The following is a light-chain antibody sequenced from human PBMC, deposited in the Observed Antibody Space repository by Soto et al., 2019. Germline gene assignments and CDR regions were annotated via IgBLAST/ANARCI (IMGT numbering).Light chain of an antibody. CDR2: EVT. Sequence: QSALTQPASVSGSPGQSITISCTGTSSDVGGYNYVSWYQQHPGKAPKLMIYEVTHRPSGVSNRFSGSKSGNTASLTISGLQAEDEADYYCISYTSSSTRVVFGGGTQLTVL. CDR1: SSDVGGYNY. J-gene: IGLJ2*01. V-gene: IGLV2-14*01. CDR3: ISYTSSSTRVV.